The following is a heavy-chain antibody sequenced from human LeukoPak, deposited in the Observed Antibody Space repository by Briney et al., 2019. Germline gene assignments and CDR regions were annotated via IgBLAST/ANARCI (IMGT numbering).Heavy chain of an antibody. CDR3: ATAPYYYDSSGYYPDY. J-gene: IGHJ4*02. Sequence: ASVKVSCKVSGCTLTELSMHWVRQAPGKGLEWMGGFDPEDGETIYAQKFQGRVTMTEDTSTSTAYMELSSLRSEDTAVYYCATAPYYYDSSGYYPDYWGQGTLVTVSS. CDR1: GCTLTELS. D-gene: IGHD3-22*01. V-gene: IGHV1-24*01. CDR2: FDPEDGET.